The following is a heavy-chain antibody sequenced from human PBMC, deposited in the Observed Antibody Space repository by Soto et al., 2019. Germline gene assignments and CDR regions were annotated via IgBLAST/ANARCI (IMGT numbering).Heavy chain of an antibody. Sequence: QVQLQESGPGLVKPSQTLSLTCTVSGGSISSGDYYWSWIRQPPGKGLEWIGYIYYSGSTYYNPSLTSRVTLSVDTSKNQFSLKLSSATAADTAVYYCARFFGYGADDAFDIWGQGTMVTVSS. V-gene: IGHV4-30-4*01. CDR1: GGSISSGDYY. CDR3: ARFFGYGADDAFDI. D-gene: IGHD4-17*01. J-gene: IGHJ3*02. CDR2: IYYSGST.